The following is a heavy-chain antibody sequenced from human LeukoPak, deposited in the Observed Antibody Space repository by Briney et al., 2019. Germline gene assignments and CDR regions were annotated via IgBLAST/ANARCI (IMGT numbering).Heavy chain of an antibody. CDR3: ARVPQLGVIDY. V-gene: IGHV4-59*01. CDR1: GGSISSYY. Sequence: SQTLSLTCTVSGGSISSYYSSWIRQPPGKGLEWIGYIYYSGSTNYNPSLKSRVTISVDTSKNQFSLKLSSVTAADTAVYYCARVPQLGVIDYWGQGTLVTVSS. CDR2: IYYSGST. J-gene: IGHJ4*02. D-gene: IGHD1-1*01.